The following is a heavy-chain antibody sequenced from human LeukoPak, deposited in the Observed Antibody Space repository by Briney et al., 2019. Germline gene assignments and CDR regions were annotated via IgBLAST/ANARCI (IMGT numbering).Heavy chain of an antibody. V-gene: IGHV1-8*01. J-gene: IGHJ4*02. CDR1: GYTFTSYD. CDR2: MNPNSGNT. D-gene: IGHD4-17*01. CDR3: ARDALFPTVIIGGFDY. Sequence: ASVKVSCKASGYTFTSYDINWVRQATGQGLEWMGWMNPNSGNTGYAQKFQGRVTMTRNTSISTAYMELSSLRSEDTAVYYCARDALFPTVIIGGFDYWGQGTLVTVSS.